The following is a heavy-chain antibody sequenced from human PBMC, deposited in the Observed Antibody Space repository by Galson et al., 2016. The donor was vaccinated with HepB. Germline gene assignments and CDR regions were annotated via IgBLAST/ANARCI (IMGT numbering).Heavy chain of an antibody. D-gene: IGHD2-21*02. CDR2: IYSGGST. V-gene: IGHV3-53*01. CDR1: GFTVSNNY. Sequence: SLRLSCAASGFTVSNNYMSWVRQAPGKGLECVSLIYSGGSTSYADSVKGRFTISRDHFKNTLYLQMNSLRAEDTAVYYCATGPSSTAAIRGYWGQGTLVTVSS. CDR3: ATGPSSTAAIRGY. J-gene: IGHJ4*02.